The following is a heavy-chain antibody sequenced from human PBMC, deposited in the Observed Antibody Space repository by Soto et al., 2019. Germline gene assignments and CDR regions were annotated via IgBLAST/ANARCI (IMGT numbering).Heavy chain of an antibody. CDR1: GGSFSDFA. CDR3: ARGGIVAVPAALSSYDDYTNYRFDS. D-gene: IGHD4-4*01. CDR2: IIPMFAAT. Sequence: QVQLAQSGAEVRKPGSSVKVSCRASGGSFSDFAFSWVRQAPGQGLEWMGGIIPMFAATKYAQRFQGRITITAGEATRTVYLALSSLTSDDSAVYYCARGGIVAVPAALSSYDDYTNYRFDSWGQGTLVSVSS. J-gene: IGHJ4*02. V-gene: IGHV1-69*01.